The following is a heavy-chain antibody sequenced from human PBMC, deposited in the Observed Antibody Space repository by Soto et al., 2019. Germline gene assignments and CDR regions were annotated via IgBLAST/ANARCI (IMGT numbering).Heavy chain of an antibody. V-gene: IGHV3-48*02. CDR1: GFTLRNYT. J-gene: IGHJ4*02. Sequence: GGSLRLSCAPSGFTLRNYTMHWVRQAPGKGLEWVSYIGSSGGTIYYAESVKGRFTVSRDNAKNSLYLQMNSLRDEDTAVYYCARDLSGNTTPYFDLWGQGPLVTVSS. D-gene: IGHD1-7*01. CDR2: IGSSGGTI. CDR3: ARDLSGNTTPYFDL.